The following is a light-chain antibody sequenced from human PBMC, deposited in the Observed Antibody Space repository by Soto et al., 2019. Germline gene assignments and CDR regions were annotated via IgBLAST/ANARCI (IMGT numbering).Light chain of an antibody. CDR1: QGISNY. V-gene: IGKV1-17*03. CDR3: LQHFNYPRT. Sequence: DIQMTQSPSAMSASVGDRVTITCRASQGISNYLAWFQQRPGQVPKRLIFTASTLQSGVPSRCSGSGSGTEFTLTINSLQPEDFATYYCLQHFNYPRTFGQGTRVEIK. J-gene: IGKJ1*01. CDR2: TAS.